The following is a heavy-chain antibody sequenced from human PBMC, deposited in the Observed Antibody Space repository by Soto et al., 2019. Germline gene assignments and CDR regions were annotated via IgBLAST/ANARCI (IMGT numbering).Heavy chain of an antibody. Sequence: GGSLRLSCAASGFTFSSYSMSWVRQAPGKGLEWVSGFRTSGDGGTTYYADSVKGRFTISRDNSKNMLFLQMNSLRAEDTAIYYCAKKVNSGPGSQYFDYWGQGTLVTV. CDR3: AKKVNSGPGSQYFDY. D-gene: IGHD3-10*01. V-gene: IGHV3-23*01. CDR1: GFTFSSYS. CDR2: FRTSGDGGTT. J-gene: IGHJ4*02.